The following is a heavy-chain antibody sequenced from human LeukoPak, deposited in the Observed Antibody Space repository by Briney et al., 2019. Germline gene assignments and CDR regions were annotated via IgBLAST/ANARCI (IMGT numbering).Heavy chain of an antibody. Sequence: GGSLRLSCAASGFTFSSYNMNWVRQAPGKGLEWISYISYSSSTIYYADSVKGRFTISRDNSKHTLYLQMNSLRAEDTAVYYCVTDDYGGNSGFQHWGQGTLVTVSS. J-gene: IGHJ1*01. CDR1: GFTFSSYN. CDR2: ISYSSSTI. CDR3: VTDDYGGNSGFQH. V-gene: IGHV3-48*04. D-gene: IGHD4-23*01.